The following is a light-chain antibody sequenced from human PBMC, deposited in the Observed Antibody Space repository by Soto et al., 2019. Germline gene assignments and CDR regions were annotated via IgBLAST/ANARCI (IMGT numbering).Light chain of an antibody. CDR1: QSISTL. Sequence: DIPMTQSPSPLSASVGDRVTITCRASQSISTLLAWYQQKPGKAPKLLIYDASSLEHGDPARFSGSGSGTEFTLAISSLQSDDFATYYCQQYKSPPYTFGQGTRLEIK. V-gene: IGKV1-5*01. CDR2: DAS. J-gene: IGKJ2*01. CDR3: QQYKSPPYT.